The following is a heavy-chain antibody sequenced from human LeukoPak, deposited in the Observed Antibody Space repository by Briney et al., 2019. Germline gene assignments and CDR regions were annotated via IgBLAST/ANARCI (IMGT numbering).Heavy chain of an antibody. CDR2: ISYDGSNK. Sequence: PGRSLRLSCAASGFTFSSYAMHWVRQAPGTGLERVAVISYDGSNKYYADSVKGRFTISRDNSKNTLYLQMNSLRAEDTAVYYCARGHCSSTSCSNFDYWGQGTLVTVSS. CDR3: ARGHCSSTSCSNFDY. J-gene: IGHJ4*02. D-gene: IGHD2-2*01. V-gene: IGHV3-30*04. CDR1: GFTFSSYA.